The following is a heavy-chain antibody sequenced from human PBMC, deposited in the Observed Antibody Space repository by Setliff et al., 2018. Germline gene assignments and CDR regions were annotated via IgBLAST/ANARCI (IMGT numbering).Heavy chain of an antibody. J-gene: IGHJ6*02. CDR2: INSDGTST. CDR3: VRHDSSGYYYYGMDV. V-gene: IGHV3-74*01. CDR1: GITFSRFW. D-gene: IGHD3-22*01. Sequence: PAGSLRLSCAASGITFSRFWMHWVRQTPEKGLVWVSSINSDGTSTNYADSVKGRFTISRDNAKNTLYLQMNSLRAEDAAIYYCVRHDSSGYYYYGMDVGGQGTTVTVSS.